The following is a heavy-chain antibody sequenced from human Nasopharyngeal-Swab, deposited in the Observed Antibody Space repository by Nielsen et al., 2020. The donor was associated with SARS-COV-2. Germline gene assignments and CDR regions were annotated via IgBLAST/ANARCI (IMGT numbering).Heavy chain of an antibody. Sequence: GGSLRLSCAASGFTVSNSFMSWVRQAPGKGLEWVSVIYSGGATHYADSVKGRFTISRDNSKNTLYLQMNSLRAEDTAIYYCARGNSGYDASPFDYWGQGTLGTVSS. D-gene: IGHD5-12*01. CDR3: ARGNSGYDASPFDY. V-gene: IGHV3-53*01. CDR2: IYSGGAT. CDR1: GFTVSNSF. J-gene: IGHJ4*02.